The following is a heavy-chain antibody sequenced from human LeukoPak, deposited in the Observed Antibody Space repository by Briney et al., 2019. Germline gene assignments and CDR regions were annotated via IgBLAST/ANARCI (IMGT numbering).Heavy chain of an antibody. CDR3: ARSSYDTSGSYYFDY. D-gene: IGHD3-22*01. J-gene: IGHJ4*02. V-gene: IGHV4-4*02. CDR2: IYHRGNT. Sequence: PSETLSLTCVVSGGSISSSNWWNWVRQPPGKGLNGIGEIYHRGNTNYNPSLKSRVTMSLERSRNRFSLNLSSMTAADTAMYYCARSSYDTSGSYYFDYWGQGALVTVSS. CDR1: GGSISSSNW.